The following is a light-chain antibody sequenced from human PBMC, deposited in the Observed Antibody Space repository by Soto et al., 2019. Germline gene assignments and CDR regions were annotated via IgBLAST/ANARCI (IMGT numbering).Light chain of an antibody. CDR1: QSISRW. CDR3: QQYNTCVYA. Sequence: DIQMTQSPSTLSASVGDRVTITCRASQSISRWLAWYQKKPGKAPKLLIYDASRLESRVPSRFSGSVSGTEFAVAIGVLRPDDFATYNCQQYNTCVYAFGEWTTLEIK. CDR2: DAS. J-gene: IGKJ2*01. V-gene: IGKV1-5*01.